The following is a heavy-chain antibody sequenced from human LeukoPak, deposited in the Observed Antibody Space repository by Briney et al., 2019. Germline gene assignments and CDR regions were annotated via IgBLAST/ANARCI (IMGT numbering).Heavy chain of an antibody. J-gene: IGHJ5*02. V-gene: IGHV4-31*03. D-gene: IGHD4-17*01. CDR3: ARLDYGDYASNWFDP. CDR2: IYYSGST. Sequence: SETLSLTCTVSGGSINSGGYYWSWIRQHPGKGLEWIGYIYYSGSTYYNPSLKSRVTISVDRSKNQFSLKLSSVTAADTAVYYCARLDYGDYASNWFDPWGQGTLVTVFS. CDR1: GGSINSGGYY.